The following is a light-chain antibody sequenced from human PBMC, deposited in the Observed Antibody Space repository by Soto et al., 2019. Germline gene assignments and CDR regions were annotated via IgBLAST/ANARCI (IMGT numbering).Light chain of an antibody. J-gene: IGKJ5*01. V-gene: IGKV3-20*01. Sequence: EVVLTRSPGTLSLSPGGRVTLSCRASQSVSGSYLAWYQHKPGQAPRLLIYSASIRATGVPDRFSGSGSGTDFTLTITRLEPEDFAVYFCHQYGGSPITFGQGTRLEIK. CDR3: HQYGGSPIT. CDR2: SAS. CDR1: QSVSGSY.